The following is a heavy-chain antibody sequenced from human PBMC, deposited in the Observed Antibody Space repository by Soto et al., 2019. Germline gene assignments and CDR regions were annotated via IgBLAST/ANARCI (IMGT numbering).Heavy chain of an antibody. CDR2: IYYSGST. CDR1: GGSISSYY. Sequence: SETLSLTCTVSGGSISSYYWSWIRQPPGKGLEWIGYIYYSGSTNYNPSLKSRVTISVDTSKNQFSLKLSSVTAADTAVYYCARDDRGYTGSFDIWGQGTMVTVSS. CDR3: ARDDRGYTGSFDI. J-gene: IGHJ3*02. D-gene: IGHD1-26*01. V-gene: IGHV4-59*01.